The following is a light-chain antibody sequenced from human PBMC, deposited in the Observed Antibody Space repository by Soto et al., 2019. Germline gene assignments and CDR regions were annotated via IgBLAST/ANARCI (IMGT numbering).Light chain of an antibody. Sequence: IQMTQFPSSLSASVGDRVTITCRAGQTVIRYLNWYQQKPGRAPNLLIYAVSNLQSGVPSRFSGSGSGTEFTLTISDLQPEDFATYYCQQSYSTLITFGPGTKVEIK. CDR3: QQSYSTLIT. CDR1: QTVIRY. J-gene: IGKJ3*01. CDR2: AVS. V-gene: IGKV1-39*01.